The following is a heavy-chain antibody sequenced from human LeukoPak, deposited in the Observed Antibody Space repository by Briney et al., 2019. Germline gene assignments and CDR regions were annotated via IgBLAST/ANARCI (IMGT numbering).Heavy chain of an antibody. CDR3: ARKYSSSWYYFDY. D-gene: IGHD6-13*01. CDR1: GGSINSYY. J-gene: IGHJ4*02. Sequence: SETLSLTCTVSGGSINSYYWSWIRQPAGKGLEWIGHIYTSGSTNYNPSLKSRVTMSVDTSKNQFSLKLSSVTAADTAVYYCARKYSSSWYYFDYWGQGTLVTVSS. CDR2: IYTSGST. V-gene: IGHV4-4*07.